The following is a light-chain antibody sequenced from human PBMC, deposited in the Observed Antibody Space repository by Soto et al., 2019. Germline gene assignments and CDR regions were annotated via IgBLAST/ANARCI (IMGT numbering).Light chain of an antibody. CDR1: SNDVGGYNY. Sequence: QSALTQPASVSGSPGQSITISCTGTSNDVGGYNYVSWYQQHLGKAPKLMIYEVSNRPSGVSNRFSGSKSGNTAYLTISGLQAEDEADYYCSSYTSSSTLEVVFGGGTKLTVL. CDR3: SSYTSSSTLEVV. V-gene: IGLV2-14*01. J-gene: IGLJ2*01. CDR2: EVS.